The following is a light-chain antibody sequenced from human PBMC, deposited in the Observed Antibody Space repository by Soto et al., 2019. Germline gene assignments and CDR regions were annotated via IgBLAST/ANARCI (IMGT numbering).Light chain of an antibody. J-gene: IGLJ3*02. CDR1: SSDVGGYNY. Sequence: QSALTQPASVSGSPGQSITISCTGTSSDVGGYNYVSWYQQHPGKAPKLMIYEVSNRPSGVSNRFSGSKSGNTASLTISGLQAEDEADYYCSSYTSSSSWVFVGGTQLTVL. CDR2: EVS. V-gene: IGLV2-14*01. CDR3: SSYTSSSSWV.